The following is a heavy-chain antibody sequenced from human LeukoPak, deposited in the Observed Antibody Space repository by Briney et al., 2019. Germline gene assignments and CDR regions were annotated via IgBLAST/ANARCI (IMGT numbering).Heavy chain of an antibody. D-gene: IGHD2-21*02. J-gene: IGHJ4*02. CDR2: MNPNTGNT. Sequence: ASVKVSCKASGYTFTSYGISWVRQATGQGLEWMGWMNPNTGNTGSAQKFQGRVTITRDTSISTAYMELSSLRSEDTAVYYCARRGVYCGDDKCHLNLDSWGQGTLVTVSS. V-gene: IGHV1-8*03. CDR3: ARRGVYCGDDKCHLNLDS. CDR1: GYTFTSYG.